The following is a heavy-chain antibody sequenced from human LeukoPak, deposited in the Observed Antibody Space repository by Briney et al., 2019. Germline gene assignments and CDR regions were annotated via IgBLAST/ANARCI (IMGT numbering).Heavy chain of an antibody. D-gene: IGHD6-13*01. J-gene: IGHJ2*01. Sequence: GGSLRLSCAASGFTFSNAWMSWVRQAPGKGLEWVGRIKSKTDGGKTDYAAPVKGRFTISRDDSTNTLYLQMNSLKTEDTAVYYCTTSGYSSSWYGGISYWYFDLWGRGTLVTVPS. CDR3: TTSGYSSSWYGGISYWYFDL. CDR1: GFTFSNAW. CDR2: IKSKTDGGKT. V-gene: IGHV3-15*01.